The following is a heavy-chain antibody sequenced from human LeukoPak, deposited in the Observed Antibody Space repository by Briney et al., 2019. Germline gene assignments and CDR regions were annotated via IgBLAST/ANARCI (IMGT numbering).Heavy chain of an antibody. CDR2: IIPIFGKA. Sequence: SVKVSCKASGGTFISYAISWVRQAPGQGLEWMGGIIPIFGKANYAQKFQGRVTITADESTSTAYMELSSLRSEDTAVYYCASLATLIGYMDVWGKGTTVTVSS. CDR1: GGTFISYA. CDR3: ASLATLIGYMDV. D-gene: IGHD1-26*01. J-gene: IGHJ6*03. V-gene: IGHV1-69*13.